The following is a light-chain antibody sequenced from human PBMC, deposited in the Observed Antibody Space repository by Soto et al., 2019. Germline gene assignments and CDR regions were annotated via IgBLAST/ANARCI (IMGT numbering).Light chain of an antibody. CDR3: AVWDDSLSGVV. CDR1: SSNVGSNY. J-gene: IGLJ3*02. CDR2: ANN. V-gene: IGLV1-47*01. Sequence: QAVVTQPPSASGTPGQTVTISSSGSSSNVGSNYVFWYQHLPGTAPKLLIYANNQRPSGVPDRFSGSRSGTSASLAISGLRPEDEADYYCAVWDDSLSGVVFGGGTQLTVL.